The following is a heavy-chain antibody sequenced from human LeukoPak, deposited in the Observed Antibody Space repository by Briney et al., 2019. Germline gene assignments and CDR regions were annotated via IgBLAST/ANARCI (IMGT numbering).Heavy chain of an antibody. V-gene: IGHV3-21*01. D-gene: IGHD3-10*01. CDR2: ISSSSSYI. Sequence: TSGGSLRLSCAASGFTFSSYSMNWVRQAPGKGLEWVSSISSSSSYIYYADSVKGRFTISRDNAKNSLYLQMNSQRAEDTAVYYCARERSSYGSGSRPLDYWGQGTLVTVSS. CDR3: ARERSSYGSGSRPLDY. CDR1: GFTFSSYS. J-gene: IGHJ4*02.